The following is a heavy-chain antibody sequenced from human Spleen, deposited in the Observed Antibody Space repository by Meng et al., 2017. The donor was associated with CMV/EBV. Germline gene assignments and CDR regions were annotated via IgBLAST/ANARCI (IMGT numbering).Heavy chain of an antibody. J-gene: IGHJ6*02. CDR2: FKSEIDGGTT. D-gene: IGHD3-3*01. V-gene: IGHV3-15*01. Sequence: GESLKISCVASGLTFKDAWMSWVRQAPGKGLEWVGRFKSEIDGGTTDYAAPVQGRFTMSRDDSKDTLYLQMNSLKIEDTGVYFCVRCGYDFWTRYGIEYYYHGMDVWGPGTTVTVSS. CDR3: VRCGYDFWTRYGIEYYYHGMDV. CDR1: GLTFKDAW.